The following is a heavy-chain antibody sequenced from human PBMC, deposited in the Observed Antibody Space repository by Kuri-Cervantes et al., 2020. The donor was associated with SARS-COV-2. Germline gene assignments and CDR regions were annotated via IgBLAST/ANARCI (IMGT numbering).Heavy chain of an antibody. CDR2: IESKTDGGTT. J-gene: IGHJ5*02. Sequence: GGSLRLSCAASGFTFSNAWMNWVRQAPGKGLEWVGRIESKTDGGTTDYAAPVKGRFTISRDDSKNTLYLQMNSLKTEDTAVYYCTTEDSSGWSNWFDPWGQGTLVTVSS. CDR3: TTEDSSGWSNWFDP. D-gene: IGHD6-19*01. CDR1: GFTFSNAW. V-gene: IGHV3-15*04.